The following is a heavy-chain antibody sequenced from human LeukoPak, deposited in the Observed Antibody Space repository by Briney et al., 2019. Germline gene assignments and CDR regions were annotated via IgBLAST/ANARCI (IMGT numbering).Heavy chain of an antibody. D-gene: IGHD6-19*01. CDR1: GGSFSDNY. CDR3: ARGVWAQWLAFGYFQH. V-gene: IGHV4-34*01. CDR2: INHSGST. J-gene: IGHJ1*01. Sequence: PSETLSLTCAVYGGSFSDNYWSWIRQPPGKGLEWIGEINHSGSTNYSPSLRSRVTISVDTSKNQFSLKLSSVTAADTAVYYCARGVWAQWLAFGYFQHWGQGTLVTVSS.